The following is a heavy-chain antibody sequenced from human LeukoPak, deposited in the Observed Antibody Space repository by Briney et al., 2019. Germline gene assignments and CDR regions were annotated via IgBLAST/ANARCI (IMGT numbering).Heavy chain of an antibody. Sequence: ASVKVSCKASGYTFTGCYIHWVRQAPGQGLEWMGWIKPNSGGTNYAQKFHGRVTMTRDTSISTAYMELSSLRSDDTAVCYCARVNSSNSLGWFDPWGQGTLVTVSS. CDR1: GYTFTGCY. CDR3: ARVNSSNSLGWFDP. CDR2: IKPNSGGT. D-gene: IGHD4-23*01. V-gene: IGHV1-2*02. J-gene: IGHJ5*02.